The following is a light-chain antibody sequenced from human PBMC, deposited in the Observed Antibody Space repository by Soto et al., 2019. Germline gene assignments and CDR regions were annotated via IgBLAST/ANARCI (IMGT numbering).Light chain of an antibody. V-gene: IGLV2-8*01. CDR3: TSYAGGNNV. Sequence: QSALTQPPSASGSPGQSVTISCTGTNSDVGGYNYVSWYQQHPGKVPKLMVYEVNKRPSGVPVRFSGSKSGNTASLTVSGLQTEDEADYYCTSYAGGNNVFGTGTKLTVL. CDR2: EVN. J-gene: IGLJ1*01. CDR1: NSDVGGYNY.